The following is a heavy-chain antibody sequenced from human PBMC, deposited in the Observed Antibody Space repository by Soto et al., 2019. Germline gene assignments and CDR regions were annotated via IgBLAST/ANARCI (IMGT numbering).Heavy chain of an antibody. D-gene: IGHD6-13*01. Sequence: QVQLQQWGAGLLKPSETLSLTCAVYGGSFSGYYWSWIRQPPGKGLEWIGEINHSGSTNYNPSLKSRVTISVDTSKNQFSLKLSSVTAADTAVYYCARVGRGYNSSWYRYWGQGTLVTVSS. J-gene: IGHJ4*02. CDR1: GGSFSGYY. V-gene: IGHV4-34*01. CDR3: ARVGRGYNSSWYRY. CDR2: INHSGST.